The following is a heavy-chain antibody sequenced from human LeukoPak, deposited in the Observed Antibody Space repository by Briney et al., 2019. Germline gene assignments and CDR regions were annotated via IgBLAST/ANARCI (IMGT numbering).Heavy chain of an antibody. D-gene: IGHD3-22*01. V-gene: IGHV1-18*01. CDR2: ISAYNGNT. J-gene: IGHJ4*02. Sequence: GASVKVSCKASGYTFTSYGISWVRQAPGQGLEWVGLISAYNGNTNYAQKLQDRVTMTTDTSTSTAYMELRSLRSDDTAVYYCARDPNSWIWSLDSSGYHYWGQGTLVTVSS. CDR1: GYTFTSYG. CDR3: ARDPNSWIWSLDSSGYHY.